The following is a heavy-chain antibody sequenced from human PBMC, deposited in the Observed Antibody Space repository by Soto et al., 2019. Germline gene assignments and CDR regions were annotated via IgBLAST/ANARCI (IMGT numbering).Heavy chain of an antibody. V-gene: IGHV3-74*01. Sequence: GGSLKLSCAASGFTFRTYCMPWVRNNPGTDPECVSLTWRDGRELYYAVSLKGRFTLSRDEAKNKLYLKRDSLRVEATGIYSCVRGTTTWRGIDYLGQEALVGVSS. D-gene: IGHD1-1*01. CDR2: TWRDGREL. CDR3: VRGTTTWRGIDY. J-gene: IGHJ4*02. CDR1: GFTFRTYC.